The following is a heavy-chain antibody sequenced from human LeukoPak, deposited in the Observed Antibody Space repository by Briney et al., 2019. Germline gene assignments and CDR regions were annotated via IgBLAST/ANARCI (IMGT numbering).Heavy chain of an antibody. J-gene: IGHJ4*02. V-gene: IGHV4-61*01. CDR1: GVSVSSGSYY. D-gene: IGHD6-19*01. Sequence: SETLSLTCTVSGVSVSSGSYYWSWIRQPPGKGLEWIGYVSYSGFTNYNPSLKSRVTISVDTSKNQFSLKLSSVTAADTAVYYCARAGSGWSDYFDYWGQGTLVTVSS. CDR2: VSYSGFT. CDR3: ARAGSGWSDYFDY.